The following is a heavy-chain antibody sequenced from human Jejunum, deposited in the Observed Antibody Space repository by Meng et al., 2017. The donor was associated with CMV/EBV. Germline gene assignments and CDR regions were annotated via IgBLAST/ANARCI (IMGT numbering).Heavy chain of an antibody. J-gene: IGHJ6*02. CDR1: GFTCSSYG. D-gene: IGHD1-26*01. V-gene: IGHV3-74*01. CDR3: ARRGIRGGGMDV. Sequence: SGFTCSSYGMHWVRQAPGKGLVWVSRINSDGSSTSYADSVKGRFTISRDNAKNTLYLQMNSLRAEDTAVYYCARRGIRGGGMDVWGQGTTVTVSS. CDR2: INSDGSST.